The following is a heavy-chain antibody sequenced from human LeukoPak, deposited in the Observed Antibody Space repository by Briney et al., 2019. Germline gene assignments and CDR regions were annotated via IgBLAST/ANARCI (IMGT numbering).Heavy chain of an antibody. CDR2: IYTSGST. V-gene: IGHV4-61*02. J-gene: IGHJ4*02. Sequence: SQTLSLTCTVSGGSISSGSYYWSWIRQPAGKGLEWSGRIYTSGSTNYNTSLKSRVTISVDTSKNQFSLKLSSVTAADTAVYYCARGAPHYYFDYWGQGTLVTVPS. CDR1: GGSISSGSYY. CDR3: ARGAPHYYFDY.